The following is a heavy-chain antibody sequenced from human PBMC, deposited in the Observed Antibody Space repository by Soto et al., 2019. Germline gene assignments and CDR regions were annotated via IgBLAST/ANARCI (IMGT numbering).Heavy chain of an antibody. D-gene: IGHD1-1*01. CDR3: ARLRNHHFMDA. CDR2: IYSSGTT. CDR1: DVSISVLD. V-gene: IGHV4-59*08. J-gene: IGHJ6*03. Sequence: PSEALSLSCSVSDVSISVLDWTWVRQPPGKGLEWIGWIYSSGTTNYNPSLKGRVTISVDTSKNQFSLTLNSVTAADTAIYYCARLRNHHFMDAWGKGTTVTVSS.